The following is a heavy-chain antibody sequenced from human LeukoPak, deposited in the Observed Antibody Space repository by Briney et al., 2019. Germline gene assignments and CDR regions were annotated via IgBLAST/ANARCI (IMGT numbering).Heavy chain of an antibody. J-gene: IGHJ5*02. CDR2: IYHSGST. CDR1: GGSISSSNW. CDR3: ARAKNYYGSGSYRNWFDP. Sequence: SETLSLTCAVSGGSISSSNWWSWVRQPPGKGLEWIGEIYHSGSTNYNPSLKSRVTISVDKSKNQFSQKLSSVTAADTAVYYCARAKNYYGSGSYRNWFDPWGQGTLVTVSS. D-gene: IGHD3-10*01. V-gene: IGHV4-4*02.